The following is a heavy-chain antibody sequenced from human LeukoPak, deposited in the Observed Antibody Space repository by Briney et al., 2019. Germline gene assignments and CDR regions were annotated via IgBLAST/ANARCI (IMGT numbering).Heavy chain of an antibody. J-gene: IGHJ5*02. CDR1: GYTFTSYY. CDR3: ARVSRSDWFDP. V-gene: IGHV1-46*01. Sequence: ASVKVSCKASGYTFTSYYMHWVRQAPGQGLEWMGIINPSGGSTSYAQKFQGRVTITRDTATSTVYMELSSLRSEDTAVYYCARVSRSDWFDPWGQGTLVTVSS. D-gene: IGHD3-16*02. CDR2: INPSGGST.